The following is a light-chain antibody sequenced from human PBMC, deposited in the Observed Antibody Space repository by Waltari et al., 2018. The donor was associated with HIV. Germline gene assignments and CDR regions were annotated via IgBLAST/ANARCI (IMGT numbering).Light chain of an antibody. CDR2: VNSDGSH. Sequence: QLQLTQSPSASASLRASVKLTCSLRSGLSTYAIAWHQQQPAKGPRFLMKVNSDGSHNKRDEIPDRFSGSSSGAERYLTISSLQYDDEADYYCQTWGAGIQVFGGGTKLTVL. CDR3: QTWGAGIQV. CDR1: SGLSTYA. J-gene: IGLJ2*01. V-gene: IGLV4-69*01.